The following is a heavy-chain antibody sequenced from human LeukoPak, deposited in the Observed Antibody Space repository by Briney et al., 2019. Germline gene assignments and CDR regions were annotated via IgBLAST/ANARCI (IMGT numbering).Heavy chain of an antibody. Sequence: GGSLRLSCAASGFTFSSYKMNWVRQAPGKGLEWVSSISSSSSYIYYADSVKGRFTISRDNAKNSLYLQMNSLRAEDTAVYYCAELGITMIGGVWGKGTTVTISS. CDR1: GFTFSSYK. J-gene: IGHJ6*04. V-gene: IGHV3-21*01. CDR3: AELGITMIGGV. D-gene: IGHD3-10*02. CDR2: ISSSSSYI.